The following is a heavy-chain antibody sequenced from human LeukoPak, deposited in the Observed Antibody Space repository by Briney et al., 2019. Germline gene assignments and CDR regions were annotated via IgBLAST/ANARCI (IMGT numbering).Heavy chain of an antibody. Sequence: GASVKVSCKASGYTFTSYDINWVRQATGQGLGWMGWMNPNSGNTGYAQKFQGRVTMTRNTSISTAYMELSSLRSEDTAAYYCARGRPYDFWSGYARNWFDPWGQGTLVTVSS. J-gene: IGHJ5*02. CDR1: GYTFTSYD. D-gene: IGHD3-3*01. CDR3: ARGRPYDFWSGYARNWFDP. CDR2: MNPNSGNT. V-gene: IGHV1-8*01.